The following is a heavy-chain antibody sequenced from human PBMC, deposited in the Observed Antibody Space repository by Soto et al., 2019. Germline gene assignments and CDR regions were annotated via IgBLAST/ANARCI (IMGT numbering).Heavy chain of an antibody. D-gene: IGHD1-1*01. Sequence: SETLSLTCTVSGGSISSYYWSWIRQPPGKGLDWIGYIYYTGSTSYNPSLKSRVTISVDTSKNHFSLRLSSVTSADTAVYYCARGDRGGTTLYYYAMDLWGPGTTVTVS. CDR2: IYYTGST. J-gene: IGHJ6*02. V-gene: IGHV4-59*01. CDR1: GGSISSYY. CDR3: ARGDRGGTTLYYYAMDL.